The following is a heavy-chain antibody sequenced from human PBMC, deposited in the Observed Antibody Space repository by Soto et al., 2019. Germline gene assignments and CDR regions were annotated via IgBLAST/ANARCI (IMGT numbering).Heavy chain of an antibody. D-gene: IGHD5-18*01. Sequence: PGEALKISCKGSGYSFTSYWISWERQMPGKGLEWMGRIDPSDSYTNYSPSFQGHVTISADKSISTAYLQWSSLKASDTAMYYCASTPGYSYEYYYGMDVWGQEXTVTVYS. CDR2: IDPSDSYT. V-gene: IGHV5-10-1*01. CDR1: GYSFTSYW. CDR3: ASTPGYSYEYYYGMDV. J-gene: IGHJ6*02.